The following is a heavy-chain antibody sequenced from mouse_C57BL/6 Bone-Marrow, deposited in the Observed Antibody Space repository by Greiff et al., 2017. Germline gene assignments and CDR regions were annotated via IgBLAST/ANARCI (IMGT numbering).Heavy chain of an antibody. J-gene: IGHJ2*01. Sequence: QVQLQQSGPELVKPGASVKISCKASGYAFSSSWMNWVKQRPGKGLEWIGRIYPGDGDTNYNGKFKGKATLTADKSSSTAYMQLSSLTSEDSAVYFCARCPITTVAPFDYWGQGTTLTVSS. D-gene: IGHD1-1*01. CDR1: GYAFSSSW. V-gene: IGHV1-82*01. CDR3: ARCPITTVAPFDY. CDR2: IYPGDGDT.